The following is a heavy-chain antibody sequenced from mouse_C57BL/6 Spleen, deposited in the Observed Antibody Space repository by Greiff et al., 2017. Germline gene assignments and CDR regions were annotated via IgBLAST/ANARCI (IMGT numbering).Heavy chain of an antibody. Sequence: QVQLQQSGAELVRPGASVTLSCKASGYTFTDYEMHWVKQTPVHGLEWIGAIDPETGGTAYNQKFKGKAILTADKSSSTAYMELRSLTSEDSAVYYCTSDCYYPFAYWGQGTLVTVSA. CDR3: TSDCYYPFAY. CDR2: IDPETGGT. J-gene: IGHJ3*01. V-gene: IGHV1-15*01. D-gene: IGHD2-3*01. CDR1: GYTFTDYE.